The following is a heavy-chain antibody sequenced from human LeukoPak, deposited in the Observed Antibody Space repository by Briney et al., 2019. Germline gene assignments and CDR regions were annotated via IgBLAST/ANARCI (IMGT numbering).Heavy chain of an antibody. CDR2: IYYSGST. J-gene: IGHJ6*03. D-gene: IGHD6-19*01. CDR1: GGSISSYY. CDR3: ARAAVSSGWYGNFDYYYMDV. V-gene: IGHV4-59*01. Sequence: KSSETLSLTCTVSGGSISSYYWSWIRQPPGKGLEWIGYIYYSGSTNYNPSLKSRVTISVDTSKNQFSLKLSSVTAADTAVYYCARAAVSSGWYGNFDYYYMDVWGKGTTVTVSS.